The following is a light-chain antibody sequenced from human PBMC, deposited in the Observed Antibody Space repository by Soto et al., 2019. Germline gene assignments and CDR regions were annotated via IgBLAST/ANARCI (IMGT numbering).Light chain of an antibody. CDR3: QQYNNWPPWT. CDR1: QSVSSN. CDR2: GAS. J-gene: IGKJ1*01. Sequence: EIVMTQSPATLSVSPGERATLSCGASQSVSSNLAWYQQKPGQAPRLLIYGASTRATGIPARFSGSGSGTEFTLTISSLQSEDFAVYYCQQYNNWPPWTFGQGTK. V-gene: IGKV3-15*01.